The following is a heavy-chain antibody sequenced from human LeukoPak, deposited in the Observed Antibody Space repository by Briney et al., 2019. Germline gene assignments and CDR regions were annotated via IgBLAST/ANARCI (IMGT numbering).Heavy chain of an antibody. CDR3: AKGSQWLVHAEYFQH. CDR2: ISYDGSNK. CDR1: GFTFSSYG. Sequence: PGGSLRLSCAASGFTFSSYGMHWVRQAPGKGLEWVAVISYDGSNKYYADSVKGRFTISRDNSKNTLYLQMNSLRAEDTAVYYCAKGSQWLVHAEYFQHWGQGTLVTVSS. J-gene: IGHJ1*01. D-gene: IGHD6-19*01. V-gene: IGHV3-30*18.